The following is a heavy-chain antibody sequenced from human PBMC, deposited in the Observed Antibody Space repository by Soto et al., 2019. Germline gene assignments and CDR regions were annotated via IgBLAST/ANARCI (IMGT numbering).Heavy chain of an antibody. CDR2: IIPIYGTA. Sequence: QVQLVQSGAEVKKPGSSVKVSCKSSGGTFSTYTLAWVRQAPGQGLEWVGGIIPIYGTANYPQKFKGRDTITADESTSTAYMELSSMRSEDTAVYYCASSQDSSGYWNSCFDPWGQGTLVTVSS. V-gene: IGHV1-69*01. J-gene: IGHJ5*02. CDR3: ASSQDSSGYWNSCFDP. D-gene: IGHD3-22*01. CDR1: GGTFSTYT.